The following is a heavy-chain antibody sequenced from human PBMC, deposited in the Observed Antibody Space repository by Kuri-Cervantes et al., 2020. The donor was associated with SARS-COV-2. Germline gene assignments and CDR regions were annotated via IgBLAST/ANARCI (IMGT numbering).Heavy chain of an antibody. CDR3: AKMGPGGDLHYYYGMDV. Sequence: LSLTCAASGFTFSSYAMHWVRQAPGKGLQWVAVVLNDGRSKFYSESVRGRFTISKDNSRDTVHLQMTSLTVEDTAIYFCAKMGPGGDLHYYYGMDVWGPGTTVTVSS. J-gene: IGHJ6*02. V-gene: IGHV3-30*04. CDR1: GFTFSSYA. D-gene: IGHD1-26*01. CDR2: VLNDGRSK.